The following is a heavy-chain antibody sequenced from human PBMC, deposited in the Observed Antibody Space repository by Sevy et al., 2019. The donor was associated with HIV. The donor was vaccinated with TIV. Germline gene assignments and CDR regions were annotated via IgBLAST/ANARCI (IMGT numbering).Heavy chain of an antibody. CDR2: ISTRSSPI. D-gene: IGHD6-13*01. CDR1: GFTFSSFS. V-gene: IGHV3-48*01. Sequence: GGSLRLSCAASGFTFSSFSMNWVRQAPGKGPEWISYISTRSSPIYYADSMKGRFTISRDNSKNSLYLQMNSLRAEDTAVYYCARESASGTPGGVYYYYYNMDVWGQWTTVTVSS. J-gene: IGHJ6*02. CDR3: ARESASGTPGGVYYYYYNMDV.